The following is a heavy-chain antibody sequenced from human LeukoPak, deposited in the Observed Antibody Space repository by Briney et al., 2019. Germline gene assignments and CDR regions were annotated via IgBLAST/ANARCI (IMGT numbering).Heavy chain of an antibody. CDR2: ISGSGGST. D-gene: IGHD2-15*01. CDR1: GFTFSSYA. Sequence: AESLRLSCAVSGFTFSSYAMSWVRQAPGKGLEWVSAISGSGGSTYYADSVKGRFTISRDNSKNTLYLQMNSLRAEDTAVYYCAKDGVSIVVVVAATDAFGIWGQGTMVTVSS. CDR3: AKDGVSIVVVVAATDAFGI. V-gene: IGHV3-23*01. J-gene: IGHJ3*02.